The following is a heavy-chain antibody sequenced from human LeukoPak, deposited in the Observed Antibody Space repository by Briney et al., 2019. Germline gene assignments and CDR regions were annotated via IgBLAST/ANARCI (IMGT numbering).Heavy chain of an antibody. D-gene: IGHD4-23*01. CDR2: INSDGSST. CDR1: GFTFSRYW. CDR3: ARDPLTTWYGGFDY. Sequence: PGGSLRLSCAASGFTFSRYWMHWVRQAPGKGLVWVSRINSDGSSTSYADSVKGRFTISRGNAKNTLYLQMNSLRAEDTAVYYCARDPLTTWYGGFDYWGQGTLVSVSS. V-gene: IGHV3-74*01. J-gene: IGHJ4*02.